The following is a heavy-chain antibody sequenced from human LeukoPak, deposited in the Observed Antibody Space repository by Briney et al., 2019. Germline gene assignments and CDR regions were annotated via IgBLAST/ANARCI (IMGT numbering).Heavy chain of an antibody. CDR1: GFPFSSHV. CDR2: IKQDGSEK. CDR3: TTSTAGLDY. Sequence: PGGSLRLSCAASGFPFSSHVLSWVRQAPGKGLEWVANIKQDGSEKYYVDSVKGRFTISRDNAKNSVYLQMNSLRAEDTAFYYCTTSTAGLDYWGQGTLVTVSS. J-gene: IGHJ4*02. V-gene: IGHV3-7*01. D-gene: IGHD1-1*01.